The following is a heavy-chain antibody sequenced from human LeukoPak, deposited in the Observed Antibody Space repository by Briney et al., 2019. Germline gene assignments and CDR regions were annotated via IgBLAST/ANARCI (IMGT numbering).Heavy chain of an antibody. Sequence: SETLSLTCTVSGGSISSYYWSWIRQPPGKGLEWFGYIYYSGSTDSNPSLKSRVTISVDTSKNQFSLKLRSVTAADTAVYYCARRPRNDILTGTPFDYWGQGILVTVSS. D-gene: IGHD3-9*01. J-gene: IGHJ4*02. V-gene: IGHV4-59*01. CDR3: ARRPRNDILTGTPFDY. CDR1: GGSISSYY. CDR2: IYYSGST.